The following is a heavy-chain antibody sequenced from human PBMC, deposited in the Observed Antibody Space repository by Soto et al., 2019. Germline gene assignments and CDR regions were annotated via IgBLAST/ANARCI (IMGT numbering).Heavy chain of an antibody. CDR1: GYTFTAYY. V-gene: IGHV1-2*02. Sequence: QVQLVQSGAEVKKPGASVKVSCEASGYTFTAYYMHWVRQAPGQGLEWMGWINPNNGGTNYAQQFQGRVTMTRETSISTAYMELSSLRSDDTAFYSCARGGFSGSSWSSGMDVWGQGTTVRVSS. CDR3: ARGGFSGSSWSSGMDV. D-gene: IGHD6-6*01. CDR2: INPNNGGT. J-gene: IGHJ6*02.